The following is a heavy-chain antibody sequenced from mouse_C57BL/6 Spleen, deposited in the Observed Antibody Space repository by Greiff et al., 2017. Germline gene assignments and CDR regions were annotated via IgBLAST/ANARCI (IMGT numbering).Heavy chain of an antibody. CDR3: AREGGPITTVVGQFAY. D-gene: IGHD1-1*01. Sequence: QVHVKQPGAELVKPGASVKLSCKASGYTFTSYWMQWVKQRPGQGLEWIGEIDPSDSYTNYNQKFKGKATLTVDTSSSTAYMQLSSLTSEDSAVYYCAREGGPITTVVGQFAYWGQGTLVTVSA. V-gene: IGHV1-50*01. CDR2: IDPSDSYT. J-gene: IGHJ3*01. CDR1: GYTFTSYW.